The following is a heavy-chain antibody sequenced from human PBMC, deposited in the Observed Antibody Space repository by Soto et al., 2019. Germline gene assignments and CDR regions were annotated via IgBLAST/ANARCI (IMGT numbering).Heavy chain of an antibody. J-gene: IGHJ4*02. V-gene: IGHV3-23*01. CDR3: ARHGGLTRAMVDY. CDR1: GFTFSSYS. D-gene: IGHD2-15*01. CDR2: IGGNGVTT. Sequence: VHMLESGGGLVQPGGSLRLSCAASGFTFSSYSMSWVRQAPGKGLAWVSVIGGNGVTTYYADSVKGRFTISRDNSKNTRYLQMNSLRAEDTAIYYCARHGGLTRAMVDYWGQGTLVTVSS.